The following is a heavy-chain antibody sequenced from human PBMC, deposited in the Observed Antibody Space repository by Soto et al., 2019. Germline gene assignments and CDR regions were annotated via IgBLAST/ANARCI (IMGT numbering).Heavy chain of an antibody. D-gene: IGHD3-16*01. J-gene: IGHJ5*02. CDR3: ARGREPHRMGDWFDP. V-gene: IGHV4-30-4*01. CDR2: IYYSGST. CDR1: GGSISSGDYY. Sequence: LSLTCTVSGGSISSGDYYWSWIRQPPGKGLEWIGYIYYSGSTYYNPSLKSRVTISVDTSKNQFSLKLSSVTAADTAVYYCARGREPHRMGDWFDPWGQGTLVTVSS.